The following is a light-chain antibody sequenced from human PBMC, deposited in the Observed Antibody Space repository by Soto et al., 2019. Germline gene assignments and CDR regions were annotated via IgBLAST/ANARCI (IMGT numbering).Light chain of an antibody. CDR2: EVS. CDR3: SSFTSSTTYV. CDR1: SSDVGSYNR. J-gene: IGLJ1*01. Sequence: QSELTQPPSVSGSPGQSVAVSCTGTSSDVGSYNRVSWYQQPPGTAPKLIIYEVSNRPSGVPDRFSGSKSGNTASLTISGLQAEDEADYYCSSFTSSTTYVFGPGTKVTVL. V-gene: IGLV2-18*02.